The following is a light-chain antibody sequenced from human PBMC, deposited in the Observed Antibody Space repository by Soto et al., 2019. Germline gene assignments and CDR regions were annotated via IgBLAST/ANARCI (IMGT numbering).Light chain of an antibody. V-gene: IGKV3-20*01. CDR2: GAS. Sequence: EIVLTQSPGTLSLSPGERATLSCRASQSLTSTFLAWYQQKPGQAPRLLIYGASSRATGIPDRFSGSGSGTDVTLTISRLEPEDFSVYYCHQYGSSAPFTFGQGTKLEIK. CDR1: QSLTSTF. J-gene: IGKJ2*01. CDR3: HQYGSSAPFT.